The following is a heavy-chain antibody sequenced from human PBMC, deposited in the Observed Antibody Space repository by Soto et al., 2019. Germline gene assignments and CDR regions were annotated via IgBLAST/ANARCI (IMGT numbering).Heavy chain of an antibody. Sequence: ASVKVSCKASGGTFNSYTISWVRQAPGQGLEWMGRIIPMLDITNYAQNFQGRVTITADRSTSTAYIELRSRRFEDTAVYYCARSTTTYCTTASCFFYFYPWGQGTQVTVPS. CDR3: ARSTTTYCTTASCFFYFYP. V-gene: IGHV1-69*02. D-gene: IGHD2-8*01. CDR2: IIPMLDIT. J-gene: IGHJ5*02. CDR1: GGTFNSYT.